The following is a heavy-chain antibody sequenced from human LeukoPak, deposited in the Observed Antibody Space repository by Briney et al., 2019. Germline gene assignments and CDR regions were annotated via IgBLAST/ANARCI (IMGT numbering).Heavy chain of an antibody. CDR1: GGSISSGSYY. D-gene: IGHD2-8*01. V-gene: IGHV4-61*02. Sequence: PSETLSLTCTVSGGSISSGSYYWSWIRQPAGKGLEWIGRIYTSGSTNYNPSLKSRVTISVDTSKNQFSLKLSSVTAADTAVYYCVCSWASRGHWFDPWGQGTLVTVSS. CDR2: IYTSGST. CDR3: VCSWASRGHWFDP. J-gene: IGHJ5*02.